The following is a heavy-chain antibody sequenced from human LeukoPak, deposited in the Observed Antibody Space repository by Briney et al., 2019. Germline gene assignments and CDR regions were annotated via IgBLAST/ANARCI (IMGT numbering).Heavy chain of an antibody. J-gene: IGHJ6*02. D-gene: IGHD3-3*01. CDR2: MNQDGSER. V-gene: IGHV3-7*05. CDR3: ARGLEWLDY. CDR1: GFTFSNYW. Sequence: GGSLRLSCAASGFTFSNYWMTWVRQAPGKGLQWVATMNQDGSERYYLDSVKGRFTISRDNAKKSLYLQMNSLRAEDTALYYCARGLEWLDYWGQGTTVTVSS.